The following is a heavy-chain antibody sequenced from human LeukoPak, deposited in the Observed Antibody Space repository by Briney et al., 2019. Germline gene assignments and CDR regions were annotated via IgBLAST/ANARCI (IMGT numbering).Heavy chain of an antibody. D-gene: IGHD2-2*02. CDR2: ISSGGSYI. J-gene: IGHJ4*02. Sequence: PGGSLRLSCAASGFTFSTYSMNWVRQAPGKGLDWVSSISSGGSYIYYADSVKGRFTISRDNARNSLYLQMNSLRAEDTAMYYCARDFISLLVPAAIQLFEDYWGQGTLVTVSS. V-gene: IGHV3-21*01. CDR1: GFTFSTYS. CDR3: ARDFISLLVPAAIQLFEDY.